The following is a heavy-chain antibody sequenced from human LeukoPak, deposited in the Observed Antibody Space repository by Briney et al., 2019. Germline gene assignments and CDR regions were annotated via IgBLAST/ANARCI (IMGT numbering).Heavy chain of an antibody. CDR1: GFTFSSYS. J-gene: IGHJ6*02. CDR2: ISSSSSYI. Sequence: PGGSLRLSCAASGFTFSSYSMNWVRQAPGKGLEWVSSISSSSSYIYYADSVKGRFTISRDSAKNSLYLQMNSLRAEDTAVYYCARVVARGVIISYYYYGMDVWGQGTTVTVSS. D-gene: IGHD3-10*01. CDR3: ARVVARGVIISYYYYGMDV. V-gene: IGHV3-21*01.